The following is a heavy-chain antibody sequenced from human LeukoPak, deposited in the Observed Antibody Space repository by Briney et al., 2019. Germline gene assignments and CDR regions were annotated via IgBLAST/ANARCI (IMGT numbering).Heavy chain of an antibody. J-gene: IGHJ4*02. V-gene: IGHV3-33*06. D-gene: IGHD1-26*01. Sequence: GGSLRLSCAASGFTFSNYAIHWVRQAPGKGLEWVAIIWYDGSKKYYADSVKGRFTISKDDSKDTVYLQMNSLRAEDTAVYYCAKDRQVGTFDYWGQGTLVTVSS. CDR1: GFTFSNYA. CDR2: IWYDGSKK. CDR3: AKDRQVGTFDY.